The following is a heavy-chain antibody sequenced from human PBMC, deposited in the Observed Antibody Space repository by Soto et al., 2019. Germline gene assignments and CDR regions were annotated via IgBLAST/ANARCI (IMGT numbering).Heavy chain of an antibody. D-gene: IGHD3-3*01. CDR3: ARDFHDFWSGYSYYYYYMYV. CDR1: GYTFTSYA. Sequence: ASVKVSCKASGYTFTSYAMHWVRQAPGQRLEWMGWINAGNGNTKYSQKFQGRVTITRDTSASTAYMELSSLRSEDTAVYYCARDFHDFWSGYSYYYYYMYVWGKGTTVTV. J-gene: IGHJ6*03. V-gene: IGHV1-3*01. CDR2: INAGNGNT.